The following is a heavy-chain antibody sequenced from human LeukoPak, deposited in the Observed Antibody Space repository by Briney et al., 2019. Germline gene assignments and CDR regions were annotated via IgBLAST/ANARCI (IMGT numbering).Heavy chain of an antibody. D-gene: IGHD3-22*01. V-gene: IGHV3-33*08. CDR2: IWYDGSNK. CDR3: ARESPTYYYDSSGPDY. J-gene: IGHJ4*02. Sequence: GGSLRLSCAASGFTFSSSWMHWVRQAPGKGLEWVAVIWYDGSNKYYADSVKGRFTISRDNSKNTLYLQMNSLRAEDTAVYYCARESPTYYYDSSGPDYWGQGTLVTVSS. CDR1: GFTFSSSW.